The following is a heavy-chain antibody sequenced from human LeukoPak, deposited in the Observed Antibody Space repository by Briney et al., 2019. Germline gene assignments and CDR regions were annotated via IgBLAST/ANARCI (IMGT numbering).Heavy chain of an antibody. Sequence: ASVKVSCKASGYTFTGYYMHWVRQAPGQGLEWMGWINPNSGGTNYAQKFQGRVTMTRDTSISTAYMELSRLRSDDTAVYYCAETPNSGSYYHFDYWGQGTLVTVSS. V-gene: IGHV1-2*02. CDR2: INPNSGGT. J-gene: IGHJ4*02. D-gene: IGHD1-26*01. CDR3: AETPNSGSYYHFDY. CDR1: GYTFTGYY.